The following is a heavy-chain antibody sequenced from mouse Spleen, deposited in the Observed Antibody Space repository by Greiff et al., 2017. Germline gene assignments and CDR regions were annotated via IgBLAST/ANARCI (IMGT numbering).Heavy chain of an antibody. D-gene: IGHD1-1*01. CDR1: GYTFTSYW. CDR3: ARASGSSFYYAMDY. Sequence: VQLQQPGAELVMPGASVKLSCKASGYTFTSYWMNWVKQRPGQGLEWIGEIDPSDSYTNYNQKFKGKATLTVDKSSSTAYMQLSSLTSEDSAVYYCARASGSSFYYAMDYWGQGTSVTVSS. J-gene: IGHJ4*01. V-gene: IGHV1-69*01. CDR2: IDPSDSYT.